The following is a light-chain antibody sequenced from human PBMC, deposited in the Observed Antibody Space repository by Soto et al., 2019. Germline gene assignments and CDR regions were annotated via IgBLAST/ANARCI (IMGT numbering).Light chain of an antibody. J-gene: IGKJ2*01. Sequence: EIVLTQSPGTLSLSPGERANLSCRASQSVSSSYLAWYQQTPGQAPTLLIYDASSRATGIPDRFSGSGSGTDFTLTISRLEPEDFAVYYCQQFGSSLYTFGQGTKLEIK. CDR2: DAS. CDR3: QQFGSSLYT. V-gene: IGKV3-20*01. CDR1: QSVSSSY.